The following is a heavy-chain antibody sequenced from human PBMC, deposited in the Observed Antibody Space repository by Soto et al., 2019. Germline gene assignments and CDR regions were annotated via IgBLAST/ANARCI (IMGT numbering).Heavy chain of an antibody. V-gene: IGHV1-2*04. CDR2: INPKSGGT. D-gene: IGHD2-8*01. CDR1: GYSFTDYH. CDR3: ARGHSTDCSNGVCSLFYNHEMDV. J-gene: IGHJ6*02. Sequence: ASVKVSCKASGYSFTDYHIHWVRQAPGQGLEWLGRINPKSGGTSTAQKFQGWVTMTRDRSISTVYMELTRLRSDDTAVYFCARGHSTDCSNGVCSLFYNHEMDVWGQGTTVTVSS.